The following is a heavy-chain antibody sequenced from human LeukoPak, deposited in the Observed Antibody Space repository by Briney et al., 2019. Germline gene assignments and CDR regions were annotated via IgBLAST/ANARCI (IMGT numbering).Heavy chain of an antibody. Sequence: SVKVSCKASGGTFSSYAISWVRQAPGQGFEWMGRIIPILGIANYAQKFQGRVTIAADKSTSTAYMELSSLRSEDTAVYYCARTMVRGVMVLYYYYGMDVWGQGTTVTVSS. V-gene: IGHV1-69*04. CDR1: GGTFSSYA. D-gene: IGHD3-10*01. CDR3: ARTMVRGVMVLYYYYGMDV. J-gene: IGHJ6*02. CDR2: IIPILGIA.